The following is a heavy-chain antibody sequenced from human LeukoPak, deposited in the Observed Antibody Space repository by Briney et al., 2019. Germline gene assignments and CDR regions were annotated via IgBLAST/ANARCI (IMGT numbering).Heavy chain of an antibody. Sequence: GASVKVSCKASGGTFSSYAISWVRQAPGQGLEWMGWINPNSGGTNYAQKFQGRVTMTRDTSISTAYMELSRLRSDDTAVYYCARDRFRGYSSSSGSFNWFDPWGQGTLVTVSS. CDR3: ARDRFRGYSSSSGSFNWFDP. D-gene: IGHD6-6*01. V-gene: IGHV1-2*02. J-gene: IGHJ5*02. CDR1: GGTFSSYA. CDR2: INPNSGGT.